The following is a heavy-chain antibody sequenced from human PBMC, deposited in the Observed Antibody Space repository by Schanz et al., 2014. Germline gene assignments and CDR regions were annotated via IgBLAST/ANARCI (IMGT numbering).Heavy chain of an antibody. J-gene: IGHJ3*01. CDR1: GFTFSNYG. CDR3: ARDGGRDGYNLAFDV. D-gene: IGHD5-12*01. V-gene: IGHV3-33*01. Sequence: QVQLVESGGGVVQPGGSLRLSCAASGFTFSNYGIHWVRQAPGKGLEWVAVIYYDGGLRFFADSVKGRFIISRDSSKNTLFLQMNSLRAEDTAVYFCARDGGRDGYNLAFDVWGQGTLVTVSS. CDR2: IYYDGGLR.